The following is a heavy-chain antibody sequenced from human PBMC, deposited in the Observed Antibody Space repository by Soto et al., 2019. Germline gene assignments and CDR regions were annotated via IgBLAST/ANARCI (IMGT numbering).Heavy chain of an antibody. CDR1: GYTFTSYG. V-gene: IGHV1-18*01. D-gene: IGHD3-16*02. CDR2: ISAYNGNT. CDR3: ARDMITFGGVIVWSYYFDY. Sequence: ASVKVSCKASGYTFTSYGISWVRQAPGQGLEWMGWISAYNGNTNYAQKLQGRVTMTTDTSTSTAYMELRSLRSDDTAVYYCARDMITFGGVIVWSYYFDYWGQGTLVTVSS. J-gene: IGHJ4*02.